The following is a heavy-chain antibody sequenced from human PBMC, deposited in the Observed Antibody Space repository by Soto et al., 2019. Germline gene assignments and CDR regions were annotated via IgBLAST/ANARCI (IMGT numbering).Heavy chain of an antibody. Sequence: WGSLRLSCTVSGVTFSSYAMHGVRQAPGKGLEWVAVLSYDGSNKYYADSVKGRLTISRDNSKNPLYLQMNSLRAEDTAVYYCAREGIQLCVYWGQGTLVTVSS. CDR2: LSYDGSNK. V-gene: IGHV3-30-3*01. CDR3: AREGIQLCVY. CDR1: GVTFSSYA. J-gene: IGHJ4*02. D-gene: IGHD5-18*01.